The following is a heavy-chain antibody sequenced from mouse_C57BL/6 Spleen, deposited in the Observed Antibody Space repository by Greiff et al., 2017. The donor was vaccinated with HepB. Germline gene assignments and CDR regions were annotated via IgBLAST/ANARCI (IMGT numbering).Heavy chain of an antibody. D-gene: IGHD2-1*01. CDR2: ISSGSSTI. J-gene: IGHJ4*01. Sequence: EVNLVESGGGLVKPGGSLKLSCAASGFTFSDYGMHWVRQAPEKGLEWVAYISSGSSTIYYADTVKGRFTISRDNAKNTLFLQMTSLRSEDTAMYYCAKVYYGNYGNYAMDYWGQGTSVTVSS. V-gene: IGHV5-17*01. CDR3: AKVYYGNYGNYAMDY. CDR1: GFTFSDYG.